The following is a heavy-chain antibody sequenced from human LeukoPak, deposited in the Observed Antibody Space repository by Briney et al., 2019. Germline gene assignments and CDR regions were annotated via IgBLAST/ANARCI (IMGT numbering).Heavy chain of an antibody. D-gene: IGHD1-26*01. Sequence: ASVKVPCKASGYTFTKNYIHCVRQAPGQGLEWMGMINPSRGSTIYAQKFQGRVTMTRDTSTSTVYMELSSLRFEDTAVYYCAVNSGTYFPLDYWGQGTLVTVSS. CDR2: INPSRGST. V-gene: IGHV1-46*01. CDR3: AVNSGTYFPLDY. J-gene: IGHJ4*02. CDR1: GYTFTKNY.